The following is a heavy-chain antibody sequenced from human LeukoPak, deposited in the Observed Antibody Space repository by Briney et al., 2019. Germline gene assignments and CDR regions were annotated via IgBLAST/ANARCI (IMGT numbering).Heavy chain of an antibody. CDR1: GGSISSYY. Sequence: SGTLSLTCTVSGGSISSYYWSWIRQPPGKGLEWIGYIYYSGSTNYNPSLKSRVTISVDTSKNQFSLKLSSVTAADTAVYYCASQSRRLLWFGELAWFDPWGQGTLVTVSS. D-gene: IGHD3-10*01. J-gene: IGHJ5*02. CDR3: ASQSRRLLWFGELAWFDP. CDR2: IYYSGST. V-gene: IGHV4-59*08.